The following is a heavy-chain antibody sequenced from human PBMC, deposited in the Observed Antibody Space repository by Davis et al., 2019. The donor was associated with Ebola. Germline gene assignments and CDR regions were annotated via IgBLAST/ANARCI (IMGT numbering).Heavy chain of an antibody. CDR3: ARGRLGGGGRGLFFDY. CDR2: VHDTLSS. J-gene: IGHJ4*02. CDR1: GGSISGSLYF. V-gene: IGHV4-39*07. D-gene: IGHD7-27*01. Sequence: PSETLSLTCTISGGSISGSLYFWGWIRQSPGKGLEYIGSVHDTLSSLYNPSLKSRVTISVDTSKAQFSLRLTSVTAADTASYYCARGRLGGGGRGLFFDYWGQGFLVTVSS.